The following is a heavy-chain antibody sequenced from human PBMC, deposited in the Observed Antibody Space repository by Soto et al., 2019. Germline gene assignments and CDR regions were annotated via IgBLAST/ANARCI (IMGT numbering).Heavy chain of an antibody. CDR3: AHRCLRFLEWVDAFDI. D-gene: IGHD3-3*01. V-gene: IGHV2-5*02. J-gene: IGHJ3*02. CDR1: GFALSTSGVG. Sequence: QITLKESGPTLVKPTQTLTLTCTFSGFALSTSGVGVGWIRQPPGKALEWLELIYWDDDKRYSPSLKSRLTITKDTSKNQVVLTMTNMDPVDTATYYCAHRCLRFLEWVDAFDILGQGTMVTVSS. CDR2: IYWDDDK.